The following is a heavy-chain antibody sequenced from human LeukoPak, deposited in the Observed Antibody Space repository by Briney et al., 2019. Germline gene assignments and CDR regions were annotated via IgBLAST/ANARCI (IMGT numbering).Heavy chain of an antibody. J-gene: IGHJ4*02. CDR3: AKQLGYCSDGSCYFPY. CDR1: GFTFGHNA. Sequence: GGSLRVSCVASGFTFGHNAMAWVRQAPGKRLEWVSALSGSGGDTFYADSVKGRFTISRDNSKNTLYLQLSSLRPDDTAVYYCAKQLGYCSDGSCYFPYWGQGTLVTVSS. CDR2: LSGSGGDT. D-gene: IGHD2-15*01. V-gene: IGHV3-23*01.